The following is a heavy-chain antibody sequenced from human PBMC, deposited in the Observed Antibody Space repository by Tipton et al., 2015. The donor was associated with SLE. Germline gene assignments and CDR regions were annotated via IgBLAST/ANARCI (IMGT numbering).Heavy chain of an antibody. D-gene: IGHD7-27*01. CDR3: ARGPLGYGVDY. CDR1: GGSVSSGSYY. V-gene: IGHV4-61*01. J-gene: IGHJ4*02. CDR2: IYYSGST. Sequence: TLSLTCTVSGGSVSSGSYYWSWIRQPPGKGLEWIGYIYYSGSTNYNPSLKSRVTISVDTSKNQFSLKLSSVTAADTAVYYCARGPLGYGVDYWGQGTLVTVSS.